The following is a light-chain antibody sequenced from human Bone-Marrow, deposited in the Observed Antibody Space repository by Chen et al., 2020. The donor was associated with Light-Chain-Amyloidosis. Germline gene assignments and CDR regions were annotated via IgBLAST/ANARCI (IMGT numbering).Light chain of an antibody. CDR3: QVWDRSSDRPV. CDR1: NIGSTS. CDR2: DDS. V-gene: IGLV3-21*02. Sequence: SYLLTHPSSVSVAPGHTATIACGGNNIGSTSVHWYQQTPVQAPLLVVYDDSDRPSGIPERLSGSNSGNTATLTISRVEAGDEADYYCQVWDRSSDRPVFGGGTKLTVL. J-gene: IGLJ3*02.